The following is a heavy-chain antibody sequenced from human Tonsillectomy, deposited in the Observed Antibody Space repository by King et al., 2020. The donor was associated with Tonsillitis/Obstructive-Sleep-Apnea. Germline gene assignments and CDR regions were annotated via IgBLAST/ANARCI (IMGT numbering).Heavy chain of an antibody. Sequence: QLQESGPGLVKASETLSLTCTVSGGSISTTSYYWGWIRQPPGKGLEWIGSLHYNRATYYNPSLTSRATISVDTSKNQFSLKLSSVTAADTAVYFCGSDVASVVRFDYWGQGILVIVSS. J-gene: IGHJ4*02. D-gene: IGHD2-15*01. CDR2: LHYNRAT. CDR1: GGSISTTSYY. V-gene: IGHV4-39*01. CDR3: GSDVASVVRFDY.